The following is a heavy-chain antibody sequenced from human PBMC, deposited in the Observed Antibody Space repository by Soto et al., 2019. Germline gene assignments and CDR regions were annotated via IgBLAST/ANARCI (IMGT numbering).Heavy chain of an antibody. J-gene: IGHJ5*02. CDR1: GGSISSSNW. D-gene: IGHD5-18*01. Sequence: SETLSLTCAVSGGSISSSNWWSWVRQPPGKGLEWIGEIYHSGSTNYNPSLKSRVTISVDKSKNQFSLKLSSVTAADTAVYYCARSGYSYGYNTDWLDPWGQGTLVTVSS. CDR3: ARSGYSYGYNTDWLDP. V-gene: IGHV4-4*02. CDR2: IYHSGST.